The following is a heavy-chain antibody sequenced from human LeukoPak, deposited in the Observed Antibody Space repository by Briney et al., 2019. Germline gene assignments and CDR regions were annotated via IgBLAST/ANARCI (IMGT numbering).Heavy chain of an antibody. V-gene: IGHV4-38-2*02. CDR2: IYHSGST. Sequence: PSETLSLTCTVSGYSISSGYYWGWIRQPPGKGLEWIGSIYHSGSTYYNPSLKSRVTISVDTSKNQFSLKLSSVTAADTAVYYCARDHVVVVAAWFDPWGQGTLVTVSS. CDR1: GYSISSGYY. D-gene: IGHD2-15*01. CDR3: ARDHVVVVAAWFDP. J-gene: IGHJ5*02.